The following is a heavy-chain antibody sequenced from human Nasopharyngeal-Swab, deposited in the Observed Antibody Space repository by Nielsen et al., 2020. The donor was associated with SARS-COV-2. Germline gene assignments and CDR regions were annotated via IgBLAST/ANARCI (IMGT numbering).Heavy chain of an antibody. CDR1: GYTFTSYA. CDR3: AREVGSGWYRARYYGMDV. J-gene: IGHJ6*02. D-gene: IGHD6-19*01. Sequence: ASVKVSCKASGYTFTSYAMNWVRQAPGQGLEWMGWINTNTGNPTYAQGFTGRFVFSLDTSVSTAYLQISSLKAEDTAAYYCAREVGSGWYRARYYGMDVWGQGTTVTVSS. V-gene: IGHV7-4-1*02. CDR2: INTNTGNP.